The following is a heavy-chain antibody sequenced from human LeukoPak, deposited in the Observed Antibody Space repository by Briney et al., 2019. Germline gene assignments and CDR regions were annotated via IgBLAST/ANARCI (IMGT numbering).Heavy chain of an antibody. J-gene: IGHJ4*02. CDR1: GFTFSSYG. Sequence: GGSLRLSCAASGFTFSSYGMHWVRQAPGKGLEWVAVISYDGSNKYYADSVKGRFTISRDNSKNTLYLQMNSLRAEDTAVYYCAKISSGMLGLDYWGQGTLVTVSS. V-gene: IGHV3-30*18. D-gene: IGHD2-8*01. CDR3: AKISSGMLGLDY. CDR2: ISYDGSNK.